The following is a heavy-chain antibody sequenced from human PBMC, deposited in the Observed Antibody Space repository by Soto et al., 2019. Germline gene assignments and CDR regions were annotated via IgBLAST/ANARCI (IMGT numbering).Heavy chain of an antibody. V-gene: IGHV4-39*01. D-gene: IGHD4-17*01. CDR1: GGSISSSSYY. J-gene: IGHJ4*02. Sequence: PSETLSLTCTVSGGSISSSSYYWGWIRQPPGKGLEWIGSIYYSGSTYNNPSLKNRDTISVDKSKNQYSLKLSTVTAADTAVYYCARSMTTVVTLDYWGQGTLVTVS. CDR2: IYYSGST. CDR3: ARSMTTVVTLDY.